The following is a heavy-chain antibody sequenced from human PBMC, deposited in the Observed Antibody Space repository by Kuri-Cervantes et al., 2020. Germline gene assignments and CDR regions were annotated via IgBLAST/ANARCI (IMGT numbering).Heavy chain of an antibody. CDR3: ARGYSQGGY. D-gene: IGHD1-1*01. CDR2: ISYDGSNK. CDR1: GFTFSSYA. V-gene: IGHV3-30-3*01. Sequence: GESLKIPCAASGFTFSSYAMHWVRQAPGKGMEWVAVISYDGSNKYYADSVKGRFTISRDNSKNTLYLQMNSLRAEDTAVYYCARGYSQGGYWGQGTLVTVSS. J-gene: IGHJ4*02.